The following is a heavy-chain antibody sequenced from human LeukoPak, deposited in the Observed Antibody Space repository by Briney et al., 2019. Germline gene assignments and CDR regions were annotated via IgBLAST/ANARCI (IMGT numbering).Heavy chain of an antibody. CDR3: ARDRSGYDYSYFDY. V-gene: IGHV4-4*07. J-gene: IGHJ4*02. CDR2: IYTSGST. CDR1: GGSISSYY. D-gene: IGHD5-12*01. Sequence: SETLSLTCTVSGGSISSYYWSWIRQPAGKGLEGIGRIYTSGSTNYNPSLKSRVTMSVDTSKNQFSLKLSSVTAADTAVYYCARDRSGYDYSYFDYWGQGTLVTVSS.